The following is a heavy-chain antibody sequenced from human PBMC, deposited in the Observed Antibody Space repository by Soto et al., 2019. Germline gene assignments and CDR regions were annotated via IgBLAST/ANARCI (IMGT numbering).Heavy chain of an antibody. J-gene: IGHJ4*02. CDR2: ILLLNDRK. D-gene: IGHD2-2*02. CDR1: GYTFSDYG. CDR3: ARGRRTCTEKTCYTDFDF. Sequence: QVHLVQSGAEVKTPGASVTISCKASGYTFSDYGIHWIRQAPGQRPEWLGWILLLNDRKEYSQKFQGRISLTRDTSASTAYMGLSRLRSEDTAVYYCARGRRTCTEKTCYTDFDFWGQGSLVSVSS. V-gene: IGHV1-3*01.